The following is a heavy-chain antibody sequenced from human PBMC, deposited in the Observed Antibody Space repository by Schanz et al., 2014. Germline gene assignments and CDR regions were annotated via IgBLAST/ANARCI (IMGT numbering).Heavy chain of an antibody. D-gene: IGHD1-7*01. Sequence: QVQLVQSGAEVKKPGSSVKVSCKATGDTFDNFGISWVRQAPGQGPEWIGRFMPFLGITNLAQKFQDRVKMTADKATSTAYMELSGLRSEDTAMYYCARDRWNYEGGIFDIWGQGPMVTVSS. CDR3: ARDRWNYEGGIFDI. J-gene: IGHJ3*02. CDR1: GDTFDNFG. V-gene: IGHV1-69*04. CDR2: FMPFLGIT.